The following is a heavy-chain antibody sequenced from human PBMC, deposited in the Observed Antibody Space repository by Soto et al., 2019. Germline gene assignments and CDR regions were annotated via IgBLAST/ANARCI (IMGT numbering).Heavy chain of an antibody. D-gene: IGHD5-12*01. CDR3: AREGYGHWYFDL. CDR1: GFTFSSYS. V-gene: IGHV3-21*01. CDR2: ISSSSSYI. Sequence: GGSLRLSCAASGFTFSSYSMNWVRQAPGKGLEWVSSISSSSSYIYYADSVKGRFTISRDNAKNSLYLQMNSLRAEDTAVYYCAREGYGHWYFDLWGRGTLVTVSS. J-gene: IGHJ2*01.